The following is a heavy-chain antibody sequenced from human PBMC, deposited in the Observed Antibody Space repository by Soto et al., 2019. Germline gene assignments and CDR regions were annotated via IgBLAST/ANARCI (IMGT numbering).Heavy chain of an antibody. CDR1: GFTFSPYT. J-gene: IGHJ4*02. CDR3: ARGGGFCGADCYKGGIDY. Sequence: QVQVVESGGGVGQPGRSLRLSCAASGFTFSPYTMHWVRQTPGKGLEWVAVISYDGSDKNYADSVRGRFTISRDNSKNTLFLQMNSLRAEDTALYYCARGGGFCGADCYKGGIDYWGQGALVTVSS. CDR2: ISYDGSDK. V-gene: IGHV3-30-3*01. D-gene: IGHD2-21*02.